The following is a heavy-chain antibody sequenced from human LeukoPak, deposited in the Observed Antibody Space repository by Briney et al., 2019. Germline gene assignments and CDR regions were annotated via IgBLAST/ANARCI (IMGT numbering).Heavy chain of an antibody. CDR1: GYTFTSYD. CDR3: ARGLKVVTMVRGVTTLYYYMDV. Sequence: ASVKVSCKASGYTFTSYDINWVRQATGQGLEWMGWMNPNSGNTGYAQKFQGRVTITRNTSISTAYMELSSLRSEDTAVYYCARGLKVVTMVRGVTTLYYYMDVWGKGTTVTVSS. J-gene: IGHJ6*03. D-gene: IGHD3-10*01. CDR2: MNPNSGNT. V-gene: IGHV1-8*03.